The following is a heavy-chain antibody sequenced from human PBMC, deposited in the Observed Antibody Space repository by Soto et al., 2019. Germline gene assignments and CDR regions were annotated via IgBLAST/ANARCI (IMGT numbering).Heavy chain of an antibody. CDR1: GFTFDSSA. CDR3: AKGSASSRPYYFVS. V-gene: IGHV3-23*01. Sequence: EVQLLESGGGLVQPGGSLRLSCAASGFTFDSSAMSWVRQAPGKGLEWVSAISGSGIGTYYADSVKGRFTISRDNSMKTLSLQMNSLRAEDTATYFCAKGSASSRPYYFVSWVQGTLVTVSS. CDR2: ISGSGIGT. J-gene: IGHJ4*02.